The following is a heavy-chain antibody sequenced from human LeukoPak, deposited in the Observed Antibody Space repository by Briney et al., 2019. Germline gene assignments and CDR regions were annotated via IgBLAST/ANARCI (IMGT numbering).Heavy chain of an antibody. CDR2: IYYSGST. CDR1: GGSISSGGYY. CDR3: AREDIVVVPAASYYMDV. D-gene: IGHD2-2*01. J-gene: IGHJ6*03. V-gene: IGHV4-61*08. Sequence: PSETLSLTCTVSGGSISSGGYYWSWLRQHPGKGLEWIGYIYYSGSTNYNPSLKSRVTISVDTSKNQFSLKLSSVTAADTAVYYCAREDIVVVPAASYYMDVWGKGTTVTVSS.